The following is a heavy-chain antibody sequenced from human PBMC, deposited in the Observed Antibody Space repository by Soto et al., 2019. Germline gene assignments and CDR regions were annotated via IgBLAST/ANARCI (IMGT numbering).Heavy chain of an antibody. Sequence: QITLKESGPTLVKPTQTLTLTCTFSGFSLSTSGVGVGWIRQPPGKALEWLALIYWDDDKRYSPSLKSRLTIXKXXSKNQVVLTMTNMDPVDTATYYCAHSLWSTWVLDYWGQGTLVTVSS. CDR1: GFSLSTSGVG. CDR2: IYWDDDK. J-gene: IGHJ4*02. CDR3: AHSLWSTWVLDY. V-gene: IGHV2-5*02. D-gene: IGHD3-10*01.